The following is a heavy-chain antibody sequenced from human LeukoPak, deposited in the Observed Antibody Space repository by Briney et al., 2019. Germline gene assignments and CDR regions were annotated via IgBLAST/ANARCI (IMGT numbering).Heavy chain of an antibody. D-gene: IGHD1-26*01. CDR3: ARSGQWELVYFDY. Sequence: PGESLKISCRGSGYSFSNYWIAWVRQMPGKGLEWMGIIYPGDSDIRYSPSFQGQVTISADKSISTAYLQWSSLKASDTAMYYCARSGQWELVYFDYWGQGTLVTVSS. V-gene: IGHV5-51*01. CDR2: IYPGDSDI. J-gene: IGHJ4*02. CDR1: GYSFSNYW.